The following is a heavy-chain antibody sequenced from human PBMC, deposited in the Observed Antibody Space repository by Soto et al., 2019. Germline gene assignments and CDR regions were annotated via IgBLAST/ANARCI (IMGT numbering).Heavy chain of an antibody. V-gene: IGHV5-51*01. Sequence: LGESLKISCKGSGYDFTNYWIAWVRLMPGKGLEWMGIIYPADSDTRYNPSFQGQVTISADKSISTAYLQWSSLKASDTAMYYCARQLKGCGSTSCFNYFYYGLDVWGRGTTVTVSS. D-gene: IGHD2-2*01. CDR3: ARQLKGCGSTSCFNYFYYGLDV. CDR1: GYDFTNYW. CDR2: IYPADSDT. J-gene: IGHJ6*02.